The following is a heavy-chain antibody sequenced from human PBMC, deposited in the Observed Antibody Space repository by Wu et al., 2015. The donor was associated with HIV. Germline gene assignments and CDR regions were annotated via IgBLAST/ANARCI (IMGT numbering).Heavy chain of an antibody. D-gene: IGHD3-22*01. V-gene: IGHV1-69*04. CDR3: ATGLYYDSSGYH. CDR2: IIPIFDVT. CDR1: EGTFTTYA. J-gene: IGHJ4*02. Sequence: QVQLVQSGAEVKKPGSSVKVSCKASEGTFTTYAISWVRQAPGQGLEWMGRIIPIFDVTNYAQKFQGRVTMTEDTSTDTAYMELSSLRSEDTAVYYCATGLYYDSSGYHWGQGTLVTVSS.